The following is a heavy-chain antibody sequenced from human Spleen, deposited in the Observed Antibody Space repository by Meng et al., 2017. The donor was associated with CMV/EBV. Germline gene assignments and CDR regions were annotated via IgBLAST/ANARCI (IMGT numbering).Heavy chain of an antibody. D-gene: IGHD3-3*01. Sequence: QGKPRQGVVGSLKPSEHLSLTRGVYVGSISGYLRSCIRKTPGKWLEWIGESNHSGSTNYNPSLKSRVTISVDTSKNQFSLKLSSVTAADTAVYYCARGPDLEWLLDYWGQGTLVTVSS. V-gene: IGHV4-34*01. J-gene: IGHJ4*02. CDR2: SNHSGST. CDR3: ARGPDLEWLLDY. CDR1: VGSISGYL.